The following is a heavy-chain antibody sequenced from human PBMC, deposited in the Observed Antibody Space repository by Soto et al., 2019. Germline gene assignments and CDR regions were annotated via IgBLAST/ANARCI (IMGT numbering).Heavy chain of an antibody. CDR1: GGSVNSGGYS. CDR3: ARGVLA. D-gene: IGHD2-8*01. V-gene: IGHV4-30-2*01. Sequence: SETLSLTCSVSGGSVNSGGYSWSWIRQPPGKGLEWIGFISPSGSPAYNPSLKSRVTISVDGSNNQISLELSSVTAADTAVYYCARGVLAWGPGTLVTVSS. J-gene: IGHJ5*02. CDR2: ISPSGSP.